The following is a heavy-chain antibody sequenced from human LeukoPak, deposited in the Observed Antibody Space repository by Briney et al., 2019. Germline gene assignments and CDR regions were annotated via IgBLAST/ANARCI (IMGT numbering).Heavy chain of an antibody. Sequence: SETLSLTCIVSGGSISSYYWSWIRQPAGKGLEWIGRIYTSGSTNYNPSLKSRVTMSVDTSKNQFSLKLSSVTAADTAVYYCARDQSGYSSGWPYWYFDLWGRGTLVTVSS. CDR2: IYTSGST. D-gene: IGHD6-19*01. V-gene: IGHV4-4*07. CDR3: ARDQSGYSSGWPYWYFDL. CDR1: GGSISSYY. J-gene: IGHJ2*01.